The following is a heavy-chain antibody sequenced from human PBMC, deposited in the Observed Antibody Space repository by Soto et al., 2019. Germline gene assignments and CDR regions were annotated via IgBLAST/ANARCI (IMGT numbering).Heavy chain of an antibody. D-gene: IGHD3-3*01. CDR2: ISYDGSNK. CDR1: GFTFSSYG. V-gene: IGHV3-30*18. Sequence: GGSLRLSCAASGFTFSSYGMHWVRQAPGKGLEWVAVISYDGSNKYYADSVKGRFTISRDNSKNTLYLQMNSLRAEDTAVYYCAKGYDFWSGYDRTGYWGQGTLVTVSS. CDR3: AKGYDFWSGYDRTGY. J-gene: IGHJ4*02.